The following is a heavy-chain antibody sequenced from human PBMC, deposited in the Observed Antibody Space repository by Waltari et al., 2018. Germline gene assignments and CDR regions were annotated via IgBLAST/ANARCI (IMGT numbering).Heavy chain of an antibody. CDR2: MNPNSGNT. CDR3: ARGPLNTLNDWFDP. J-gene: IGHJ5*02. CDR1: GYTFTSSD. Sequence: QVQLVQSGAEVKKPGASVKVSCKASGYTFTSSDIHWVRQATGQGLEWMGWMNPNSGNTGYAQKFQGRVTITRNTSISTAYMELSSLRSEDTAVYYCARGPLNTLNDWFDPWGQGTLVTVSS. V-gene: IGHV1-8*03. D-gene: IGHD2-2*02.